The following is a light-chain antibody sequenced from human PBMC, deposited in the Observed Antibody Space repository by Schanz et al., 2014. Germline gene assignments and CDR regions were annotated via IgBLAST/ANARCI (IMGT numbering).Light chain of an antibody. CDR1: SSDVGNYNL. V-gene: IGLV2-14*02. CDR3: SSYAGSNKEV. CDR2: EGS. J-gene: IGLJ3*02. Sequence: QSALTQPASVSGSPGESITISCTGTSSDVGNYNLVSWYQQDAGKAPKLIIYEGSKRPSGVSHRFSGSKSGSTASLTVSGLQAEDEADYYCSSYAGSNKEVFGGGTKLTVL.